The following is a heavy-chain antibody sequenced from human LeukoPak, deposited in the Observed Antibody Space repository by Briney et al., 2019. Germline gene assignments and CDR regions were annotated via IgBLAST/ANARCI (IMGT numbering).Heavy chain of an antibody. Sequence: PGGYLRLSCAASGFTFSDYYMSWIRQAPGKGLEWVSFISNNGRTMSYADSVKGRFTISRDNAKNSLYLQMNSLTADDTAVYFCARVRGSYSSDYWGQGTLVTVSS. CDR2: ISNNGRTM. J-gene: IGHJ4*02. V-gene: IGHV3-11*01. CDR1: GFTFSDYY. CDR3: ARVRGSYSSDY. D-gene: IGHD5-12*01.